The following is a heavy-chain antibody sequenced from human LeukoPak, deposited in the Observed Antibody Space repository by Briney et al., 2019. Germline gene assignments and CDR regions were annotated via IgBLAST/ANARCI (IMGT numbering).Heavy chain of an antibody. CDR2: IYHSGST. Sequence: SETLSLTCTVSGYSITSGYFWGWIRQPPGKGLEWIGSIYHSGSTYYNPPLKSRVTISVDTSKNQFSLKLSSVTAADTAVYYCARLVSSTWYLDYWGQGTLVTVSS. J-gene: IGHJ4*02. CDR3: ARLVSSTWYLDY. CDR1: GYSITSGYF. D-gene: IGHD6-13*01. V-gene: IGHV4-38-2*02.